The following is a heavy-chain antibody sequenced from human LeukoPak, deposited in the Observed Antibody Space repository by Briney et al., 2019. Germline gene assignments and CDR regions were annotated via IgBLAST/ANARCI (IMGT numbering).Heavy chain of an antibody. V-gene: IGHV4-61*02. CDR3: ARMSWERQFDY. D-gene: IGHD1-26*01. J-gene: IGHJ4*02. CDR2: IYTNGSS. Sequence: PSETLSLTCTVSGGSISSGSYYWSWIRQPAGEGLQWLGRIYTNGSSNYNPFLKSRVSMSIDTSENHFSLKLSSVTAADTAVYYCARMSWERQFDYWGQGTLVTVSS. CDR1: GGSISSGSYY.